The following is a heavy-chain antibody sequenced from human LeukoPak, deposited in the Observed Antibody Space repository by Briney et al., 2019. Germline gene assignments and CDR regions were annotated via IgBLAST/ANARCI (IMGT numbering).Heavy chain of an antibody. CDR1: GFTFSRYW. J-gene: IGHJ4*02. Sequence: GSLRLSCAASGFTFSRYWLSWVRQAPGKGLEWVANINEDGSEDYYVDSVKGRFTISRDNAKNSLYLQMNSLRAEDTAVYYCARDLAAWDYWGRGTLVTVSS. CDR2: INEDGSED. CDR3: ARDLAAWDY. D-gene: IGHD6-13*01. V-gene: IGHV3-7*01.